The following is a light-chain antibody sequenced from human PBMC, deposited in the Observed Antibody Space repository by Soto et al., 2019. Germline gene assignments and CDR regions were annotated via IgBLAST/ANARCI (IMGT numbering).Light chain of an antibody. V-gene: IGLV1-47*01. Sequence: QSVLTQPPSASGTPGQRVTISCSGSSSNIGSNYVYWYQQLPGTAPKLLIYRNNQRPSGVPDRFSSSKSGTSASLDISGIRSEDEADYYCAAWDDSLSGLVFGTGTKVTVL. CDR3: AAWDDSLSGLV. CDR1: SSNIGSNY. CDR2: RNN. J-gene: IGLJ1*01.